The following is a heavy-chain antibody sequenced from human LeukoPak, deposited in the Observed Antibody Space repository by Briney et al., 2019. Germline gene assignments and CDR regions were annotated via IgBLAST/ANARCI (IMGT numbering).Heavy chain of an antibody. V-gene: IGHV1-69*02. Sequence: SEKVSCKASGGTFSSYTISWVRQAPGQGLEWMGRIIPILGIANYAQKFQGRVTITADKSTSTAYMELSSLRSEDTAVYYCARIHDYGDYLDYWGQGTLVTVSS. J-gene: IGHJ4*02. CDR1: GGTFSSYT. CDR3: ARIHDYGDYLDY. CDR2: IIPILGIA. D-gene: IGHD4-17*01.